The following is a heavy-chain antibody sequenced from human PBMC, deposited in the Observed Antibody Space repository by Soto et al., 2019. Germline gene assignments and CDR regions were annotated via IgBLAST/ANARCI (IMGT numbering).Heavy chain of an antibody. J-gene: IGHJ6*02. CDR3: AVTNFGVDYYYGMDV. D-gene: IGHD3-3*01. CDR1: GFTFDDYA. V-gene: IGHV3-9*01. CDR2: ISWNSGSI. Sequence: EVQLVESGGGLVQPGRSLRLSCAASGFTFDDYAMHWVRQAPGKGLEWVSGISWNSGSIGYADSVKGRFTISRDNAKNSLYLQMNSLRAEDTALYYCAVTNFGVDYYYGMDVWGQGTTVTVSS.